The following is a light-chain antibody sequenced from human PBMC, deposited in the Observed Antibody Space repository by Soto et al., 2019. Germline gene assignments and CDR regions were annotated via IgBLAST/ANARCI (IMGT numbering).Light chain of an antibody. CDR1: QSISRN. V-gene: IGKV3-15*01. Sequence: ETVMTQSPATLAVSPGERCTPSCTASQSISRNLAWYEQKAGKAPRLLIYRASTRATGIPARFTGSGSGTEFTLTITSLQSEDFELYYCHQYNGWPRTFGQGTKVDIK. CDR2: RAS. J-gene: IGKJ1*01. CDR3: HQYNGWPRT.